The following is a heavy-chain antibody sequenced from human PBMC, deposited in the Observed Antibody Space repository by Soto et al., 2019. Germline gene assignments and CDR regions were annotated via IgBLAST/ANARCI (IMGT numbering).Heavy chain of an antibody. CDR3: ARDSPHYYDSSGYYLDY. V-gene: IGHV4-30-4*01. Sequence: TLSLTCTVSGGSISSGDYYWSWIRQPPGKGLEWIGYIYYSGSTYYNPSLKSRVTISVDTSKNQFSLKLSSVTAADTAVYYCARDSPHYYDSSGYYLDYWGQGTLVTVSS. CDR1: GGSISSGDYY. CDR2: IYYSGST. D-gene: IGHD3-22*01. J-gene: IGHJ4*02.